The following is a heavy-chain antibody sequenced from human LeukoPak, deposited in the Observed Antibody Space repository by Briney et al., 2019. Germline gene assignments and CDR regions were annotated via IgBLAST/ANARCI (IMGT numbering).Heavy chain of an antibody. V-gene: IGHV3-30*03. Sequence: GGSLRLSCAASGFTFGTYEMNWVRQAPGKGLEWVAVISYDGSNKYYADSVKGRFTISRDNSKNTLYLQMNSLRAEDTAVYYCARDKGTSYPSSFDYWGQGTLVTVSS. CDR3: ARDKGTSYPSSFDY. CDR2: ISYDGSNK. J-gene: IGHJ4*02. CDR1: GFTFGTYE. D-gene: IGHD6-6*01.